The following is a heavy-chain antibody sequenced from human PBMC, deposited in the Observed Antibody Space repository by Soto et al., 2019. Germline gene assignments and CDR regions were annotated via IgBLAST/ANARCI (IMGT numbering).Heavy chain of an antibody. D-gene: IGHD1-26*01. V-gene: IGHV1-18*01. CDR3: ARDGSYYFAYFDY. Sequence: APVKVSCKASCYTFTNYGISWGRQAPGQGPEWMGWINAYNGNTNYAQKLQGRVTMTTDTSTSTAYMELRSLRSDDTAVYYCARDGSYYFAYFDYCGQGNLVTVSS. CDR1: CYTFTNYG. J-gene: IGHJ4*02. CDR2: INAYNGNT.